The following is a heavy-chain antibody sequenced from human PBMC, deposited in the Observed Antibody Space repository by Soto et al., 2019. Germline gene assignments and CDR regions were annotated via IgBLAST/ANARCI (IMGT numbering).Heavy chain of an antibody. CDR1: GYTFTSYD. D-gene: IGHD2-15*01. Sequence: QVQLVQSGAEVKKPGASVKVSCKASGYTFTSYDINWVRQATGQGLEWMGWMNPNSGNTGYAQKFQGRVTMPRNTSISTAYMELSSLGSEDTAVYYCARERALGYCSDGSCYSSAFDIWGQGTMVTVSS. CDR3: ARERALGYCSDGSCYSSAFDI. V-gene: IGHV1-8*01. CDR2: MNPNSGNT. J-gene: IGHJ3*02.